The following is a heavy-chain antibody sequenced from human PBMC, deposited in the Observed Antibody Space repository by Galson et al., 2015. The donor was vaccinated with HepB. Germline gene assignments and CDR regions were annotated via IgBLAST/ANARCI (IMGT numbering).Heavy chain of an antibody. CDR3: ARISPYCSGGSCYSLDY. Sequence: SVKVSCKASGYTFTSYDINWVRQATGQGLEWMGWMNPNSGNTGYAQKFQGRVTMTRNTSISTAYMELSSLRSEDTAVYYCARISPYCSGGSCYSLDYWGQGTLVTVSS. CDR1: GYTFTSYD. J-gene: IGHJ4*02. D-gene: IGHD2-15*01. CDR2: MNPNSGNT. V-gene: IGHV1-8*01.